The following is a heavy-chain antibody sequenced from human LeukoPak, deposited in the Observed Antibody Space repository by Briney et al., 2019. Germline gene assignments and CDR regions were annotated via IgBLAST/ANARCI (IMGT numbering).Heavy chain of an antibody. CDR1: GGSIISGSDY. Sequence: PSETLSLTCTVSGGSIISGSDYCSWIRQPAGKGLEWIGRSYSSGSTNYNPSLKSRVSISVDTSKNQFSLRLSSVTAADTAVYYCAIGSRYSSGYDYIDQWGQGTVVTVSS. V-gene: IGHV4-61*02. J-gene: IGHJ4*02. CDR2: SYSSGST. D-gene: IGHD3-22*01. CDR3: AIGSRYSSGYDYIDQ.